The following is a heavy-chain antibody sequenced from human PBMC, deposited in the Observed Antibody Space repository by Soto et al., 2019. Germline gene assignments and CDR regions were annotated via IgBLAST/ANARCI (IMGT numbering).Heavy chain of an antibody. CDR3: ASSYCSGGSCYRRWFDP. J-gene: IGHJ5*02. Sequence: PSETLSLTCALSPGSIISGGYWWSWIRQPPGKGLEWIGYIYHSGSTYYNPSLKSRVTISVDRSKNQFSLKLSSVPAADTAVYYCASSYCSGGSCYRRWFDPWGQGTLVTVCS. V-gene: IGHV4-30-2*01. D-gene: IGHD2-15*01. CDR2: IYHSGST. CDR1: PGSIISGGYW.